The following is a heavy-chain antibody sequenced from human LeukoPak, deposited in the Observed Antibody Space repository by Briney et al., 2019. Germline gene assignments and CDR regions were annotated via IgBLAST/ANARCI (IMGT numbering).Heavy chain of an antibody. D-gene: IGHD3-16*01. CDR1: GFTFDDYA. J-gene: IGHJ4*02. CDR2: ISWNSGSI. V-gene: IGHV3-9*03. Sequence: GGSLRLSCAAAGFTFDDYAMHWVRQAPGKGLEWVSGISWNSGSIGYADSVKGRFTISRDNAKNSLYLQMNSLRAEDMALYYCAKERVRGGPFDYWGQGALVTVSS. CDR3: AKERVRGGPFDY.